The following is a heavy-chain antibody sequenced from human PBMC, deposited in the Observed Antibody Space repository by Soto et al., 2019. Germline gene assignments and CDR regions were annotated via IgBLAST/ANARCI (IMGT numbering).Heavy chain of an antibody. V-gene: IGHV3-30*18. J-gene: IGHJ6*01. CDR2: ISYDETNE. Sequence: ALLVDCLAFGFTFSSNGMHWVRQAPGKGLEWVAVISYDETNEHYVDSVKVRFTISRDNSKSILYLQMNRLRPEDTAVYKCEKDIRTSNSDYGMDVWRPGTKVTVS. CDR3: EKDIRTSNSDYGMDV. D-gene: IGHD1-20*01. CDR1: GFTFSSNG.